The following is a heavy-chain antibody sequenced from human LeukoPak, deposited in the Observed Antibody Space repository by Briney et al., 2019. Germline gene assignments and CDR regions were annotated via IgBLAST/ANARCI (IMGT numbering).Heavy chain of an antibody. Sequence: ASVKVSCKASGYTFTSYGISWVRQAPGRGLEWMGWISAYNGNTNYAQKLQGRVTMTTDTSTSTAYMELRSLRSVDAAVYYCARVPRSYFLEWLPQEDYWGQGTLVTVSS. CDR3: ARVPRSYFLEWLPQEDY. V-gene: IGHV1-18*01. J-gene: IGHJ4*02. D-gene: IGHD3-3*01. CDR1: GYTFTSYG. CDR2: ISAYNGNT.